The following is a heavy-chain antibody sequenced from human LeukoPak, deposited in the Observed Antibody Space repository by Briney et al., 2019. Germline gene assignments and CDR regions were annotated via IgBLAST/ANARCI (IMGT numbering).Heavy chain of an antibody. CDR2: INSDGSWT. CDR1: GFTFSDYG. Sequence: GGSLRLSCAAYGFTFSDYGMNWVRQAPGKGLVWVSHINSDGSWTSYADSVKGRFTISKDNAKNTVYLQMNSLRAEDTAVYYCVSFYETYWGRGTLVTVSS. D-gene: IGHD2/OR15-2a*01. V-gene: IGHV3-74*01. J-gene: IGHJ4*02. CDR3: VSFYETY.